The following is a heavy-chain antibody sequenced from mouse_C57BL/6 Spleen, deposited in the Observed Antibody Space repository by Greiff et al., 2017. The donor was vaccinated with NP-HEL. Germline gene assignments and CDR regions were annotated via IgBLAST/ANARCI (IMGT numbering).Heavy chain of an antibody. Sequence: QVQLKESGPELVKPGASVKISCKASGYAFSSSWMNWVKQRPGKGLEWIGRLYPGDGATNYNGKFKGKAPLTADKSSRTAYMQLSSLTSEDSAVYFCAAYYYGSSSWFAYWGQGTLVTVSA. CDR3: AAYYYGSSSWFAY. D-gene: IGHD1-1*01. V-gene: IGHV1-82*01. CDR2: LYPGDGAT. CDR1: GYAFSSSW. J-gene: IGHJ3*01.